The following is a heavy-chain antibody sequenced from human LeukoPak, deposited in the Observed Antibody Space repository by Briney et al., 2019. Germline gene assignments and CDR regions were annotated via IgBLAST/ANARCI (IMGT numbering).Heavy chain of an antibody. Sequence: SGGSLRLSCAASGFTFSSCGMHWVRQAPGKGLEWVAYITYDGSNKYYADSVKGRFTISRDNSKNTLYLQMNSLGAEDTAVYYCAKDLEEAVAGTWDYWGQGTLVTVSS. V-gene: IGHV3-30*02. CDR2: ITYDGSNK. D-gene: IGHD6-19*01. CDR1: GFTFSSCG. J-gene: IGHJ4*02. CDR3: AKDLEEAVAGTWDY.